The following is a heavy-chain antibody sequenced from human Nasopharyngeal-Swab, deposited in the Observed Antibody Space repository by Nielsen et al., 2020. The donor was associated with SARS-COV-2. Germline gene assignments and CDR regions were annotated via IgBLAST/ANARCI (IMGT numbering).Heavy chain of an antibody. CDR3: ARGCVLTGPSCYYYGMDV. D-gene: IGHD3-9*01. V-gene: IGHV3-21*01. CDR2: ISSSSSYT. CDR1: GFTFSTYS. J-gene: IGHJ6*02. Sequence: GDSLKISCAASGFTFSTYSMNWVRQAPGKGLEWVSSISSSSSYTYYADSLKGRFTISRDNAKNSLYLQMNSLRPEDTAVYYCARGCVLTGPSCYYYGMDVWGQGTTVTVSS.